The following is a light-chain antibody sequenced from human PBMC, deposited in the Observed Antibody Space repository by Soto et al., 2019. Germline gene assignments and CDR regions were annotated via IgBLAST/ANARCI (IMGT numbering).Light chain of an antibody. CDR3: SSYTSSSTYV. V-gene: IGLV2-14*01. Sequence: QSALAQPASVSGSPGQSITISCTGTNSDVGGYNFVSWYQQHPGKAPKLMIYDVSYRSSGVSSRFSGSKSGNTASLTISGLQAEDEADYYCSSYTSSSTYVFAAGTKVTVL. J-gene: IGLJ1*01. CDR2: DVS. CDR1: NSDVGGYNF.